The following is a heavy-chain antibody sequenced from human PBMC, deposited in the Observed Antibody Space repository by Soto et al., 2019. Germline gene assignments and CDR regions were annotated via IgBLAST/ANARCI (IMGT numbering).Heavy chain of an antibody. J-gene: IGHJ4*02. Sequence: QVQLVESGGGVVQPGRSLRLSCAASGFTFSSYGMPWVRQAPGKGLEWVAVIWYDGSNKYYADSVKGRFTISRDNSKNTLYLQMNSLRAEDTAVYYCARSKDVYFDYWGQGTLVTVSS. CDR3: ARSKDVYFDY. CDR2: IWYDGSNK. CDR1: GFTFSSYG. V-gene: IGHV3-33*01.